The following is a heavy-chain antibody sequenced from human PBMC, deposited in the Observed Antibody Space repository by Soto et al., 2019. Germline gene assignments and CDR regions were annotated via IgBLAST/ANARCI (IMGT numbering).Heavy chain of an antibody. CDR1: GYTFTSYG. CDR3: AXDIVVVVAATGNNWFDP. Sequence: ASVKVSCKASGYTFTSYGISWVRQAPGQGLEWMGWISAYNGNTNYAQKLQGRVTMTTDTSTSTAYMELRSLRSDDTAVYYCAXDIVVVVAATGNNWFDPWGQGTLVTVSS. CDR2: ISAYNGNT. V-gene: IGHV1-18*04. J-gene: IGHJ5*02. D-gene: IGHD2-15*01.